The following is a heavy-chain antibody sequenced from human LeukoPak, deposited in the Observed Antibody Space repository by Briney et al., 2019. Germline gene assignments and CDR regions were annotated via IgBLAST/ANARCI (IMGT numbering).Heavy chain of an antibody. CDR1: GYTFTNYY. CDR3: ARDVTRYYCSGGSCSTWYAFDI. D-gene: IGHD2-15*01. Sequence: ASVKVSCKASGYTFTNYYMHWVRQAPGLGFEWMGWINPNSGGADYAQKFQGRVTMTRDTSISTAYMELSRLRSDDTAVYYCARDVTRYYCSGGSCSTWYAFDIWGQGTMVTVSS. CDR2: INPNSGGA. J-gene: IGHJ3*02. V-gene: IGHV1-2*02.